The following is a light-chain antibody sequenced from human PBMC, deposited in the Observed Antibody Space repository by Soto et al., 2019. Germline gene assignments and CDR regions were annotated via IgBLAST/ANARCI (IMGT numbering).Light chain of an antibody. J-gene: IGKJ5*01. CDR3: QQYNNWPLIT. V-gene: IGKV3-15*01. CDR1: QSVSGN. CDR2: GTS. Sequence: EIVMTQSPGTLSVSPGEGATLSCRSSQSVSGNLAWYQQKPGQAPRLLIYGTSIRATGVPARFSGGGSGTEFTLTISGLQSEDFAVYYCQQYNNWPLITFGQGTRLEIK.